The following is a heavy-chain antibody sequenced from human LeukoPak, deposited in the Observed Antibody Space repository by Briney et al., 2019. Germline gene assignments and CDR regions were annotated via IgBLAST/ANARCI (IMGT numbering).Heavy chain of an antibody. CDR1: GFTVSSNY. CDR3: AKSPGSYYYFSGMDV. CDR2: IYSGGST. D-gene: IGHD1-26*01. V-gene: IGHV3-66*01. Sequence: PGGSLRLSCAASGFTVSSNYMSWVRQAPGKGLEWVSVIYSGGSTYYADSVKGRFTISRDNSRNTLYLQMDSLGAEDTAVYNCAKSPGSYYYFSGMDVWGQGTTVTVSS. J-gene: IGHJ6*02.